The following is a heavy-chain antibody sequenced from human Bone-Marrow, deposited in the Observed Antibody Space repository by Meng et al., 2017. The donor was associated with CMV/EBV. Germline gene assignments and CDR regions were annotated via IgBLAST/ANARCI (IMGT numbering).Heavy chain of an antibody. V-gene: IGHV1-2*02. CDR3: AKSLYTNYYSTYYGLDV. CDR1: GYTFIGYD. J-gene: IGHJ6*01. CDR2: INPKSGGT. D-gene: IGHD3-22*01. Sequence: ASVKVSCKASGYTFIGYDLHWVRQAPGQGLEWMGWINPKSGGTNYAQRFQGRVTMTRDTSINTVYMELRRLRSDDTAVYFCAKSLYTNYYSTYYGLDVWGQGTTVTGSS.